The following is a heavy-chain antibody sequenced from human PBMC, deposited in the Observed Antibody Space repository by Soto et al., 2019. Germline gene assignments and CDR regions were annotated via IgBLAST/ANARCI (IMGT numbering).Heavy chain of an antibody. Sequence: PSETLSVTCAVYGGSFSGYYWSWIRQPPGKGLEWIGEINHSGSTNYNPSLKSRVTISVDTSKNQFSLKLSSVTAADTAVYYCAYSGGIGWLDPWGQGTLVNAS. CDR1: GGSFSGYY. CDR3: AYSGGIGWLDP. CDR2: INHSGST. D-gene: IGHD1-20*01. J-gene: IGHJ5*02. V-gene: IGHV4-34*01.